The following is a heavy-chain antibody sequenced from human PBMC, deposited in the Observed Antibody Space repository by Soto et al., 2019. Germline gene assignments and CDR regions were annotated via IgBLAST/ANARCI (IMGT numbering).Heavy chain of an antibody. D-gene: IGHD4-17*01. CDR2: ISYDGSNK. CDR3: DPGRYGDLFDY. CDR1: GFTFSSYG. J-gene: IGHJ4*02. Sequence: PGGSLRLSCAASGFTFSSYGMHWVRQAPGKGLEWVAVISYDGSNKYYADSVKGRFTISRDNSKNTLYLQMNSLRAEDTAVYYCDPGRYGDLFDYWGQGTLVTVSS. V-gene: IGHV3-30*03.